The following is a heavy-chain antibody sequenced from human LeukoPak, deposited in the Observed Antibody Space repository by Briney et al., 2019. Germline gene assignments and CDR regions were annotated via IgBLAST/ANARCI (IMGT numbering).Heavy chain of an antibody. Sequence: SETLSLTCTVSGGSISSYYWSWIRQPAGKGLEWIGRIYTGGSTNYKSSLKSRVSMSVDTSKNQFSLKLSSVTAADTAVYYCARGKGSYGMDVWGQGTTVTVSS. CDR3: ARGKGSYGMDV. J-gene: IGHJ6*02. V-gene: IGHV4-4*07. CDR2: IYTGGST. CDR1: GGSISSYY.